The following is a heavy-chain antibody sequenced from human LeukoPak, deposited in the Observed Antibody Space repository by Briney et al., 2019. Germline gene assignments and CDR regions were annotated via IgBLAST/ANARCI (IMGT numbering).Heavy chain of an antibody. V-gene: IGHV3-7*01. CDR1: GFTFSTYW. Sequence: GGTLRLSCAASGFTFSTYWMSWVRQAPGKGLEWVASIKQDGSEQYYVDSVKGRFTISRDNAKNSLYLQMNSLRAEDTAVYYCATFGSSVPWGQGTLVTVSS. J-gene: IGHJ5*02. D-gene: IGHD3-3*01. CDR2: IKQDGSEQ. CDR3: ATFGSSVP.